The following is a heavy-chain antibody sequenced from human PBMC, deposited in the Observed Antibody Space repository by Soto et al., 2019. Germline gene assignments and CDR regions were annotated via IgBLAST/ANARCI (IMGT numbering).Heavy chain of an antibody. J-gene: IGHJ5*02. V-gene: IGHV4-34*01. CDR2: INHSEST. D-gene: IGHD3-3*01. Sequence: PSGTLSLPCAVYGGSISGFYWSWIRPTPAKRMEWVGEINHSESTNYIPSLQIRLKISVDRSKNKFSFTPSSVPAPDTAVYSCSTRYFDVLSGDYRVKWSVPWGQGTLLTASS. CDR3: STRYFDVLSGDYRVKWSVP. CDR1: GGSISGFY.